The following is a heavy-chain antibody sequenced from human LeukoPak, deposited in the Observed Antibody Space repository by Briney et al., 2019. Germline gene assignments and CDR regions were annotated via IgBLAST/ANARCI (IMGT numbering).Heavy chain of an antibody. V-gene: IGHV4-34*01. Sequence: PSETLSLTCAVYGGSFSGYYWSWIRQPPGKGLEWIGEINHSGSTNYNPSLKSRVTISVDTSKNQFSLKLSSVTAADTAVYYCARHQYDCVWGSYRYSWFDPWGQGTLVTVSS. J-gene: IGHJ5*02. D-gene: IGHD3-16*02. CDR3: ARHQYDCVWGSYRYSWFDP. CDR2: INHSGST. CDR1: GGSFSGYY.